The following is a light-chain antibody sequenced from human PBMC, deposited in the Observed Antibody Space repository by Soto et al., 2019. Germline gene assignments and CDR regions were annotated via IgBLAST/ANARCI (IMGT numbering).Light chain of an antibody. Sequence: LSLSPGDRATLTCRASQSVSSSYLAWSQQKPGQAPMLLIYDASSRATDIPDRFSGSGTGTDFTLTISRLEPEGLSVYYCQQYGSSPRTFGQGTKVEIK. V-gene: IGKV3-20*01. CDR2: DAS. J-gene: IGKJ1*01. CDR1: QSVSSSY. CDR3: QQYGSSPRT.